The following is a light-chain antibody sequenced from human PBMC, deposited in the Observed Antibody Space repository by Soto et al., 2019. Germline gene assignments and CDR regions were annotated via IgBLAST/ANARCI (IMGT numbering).Light chain of an antibody. CDR2: GAS. CDR1: QSVRSSY. Sequence: EIVLTQSPGTLSLSPGERATLSCRASQSVRSSYLAWYKKKPGQAPRLLIYGASSRATGIPDRFSGSGSGTDFTLTISRLEPEDFAVYYCQQYGSSPLTFGGGTKVEIK. V-gene: IGKV3-20*01. J-gene: IGKJ4*01. CDR3: QQYGSSPLT.